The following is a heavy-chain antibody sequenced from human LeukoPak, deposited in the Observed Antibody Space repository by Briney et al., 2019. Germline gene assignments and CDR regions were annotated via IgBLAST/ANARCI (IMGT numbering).Heavy chain of an antibody. V-gene: IGHV1-2*06. D-gene: IGHD2-2*01. CDR2: INPDSGGT. CDR1: GYTFTGYY. CDR3: ARGTPQYCSSTSCYLDYYYYYMDV. Sequence: ASVKVSCKASGYTFTGYYMYWVRQAPGQGLEWMGRINPDSGGTNYAQKFQGRVTMTRDTSISTAYMELSRLRSDDTAVYYCARGTPQYCSSTSCYLDYYYYYMDVWGKGTTVTVSS. J-gene: IGHJ6*03.